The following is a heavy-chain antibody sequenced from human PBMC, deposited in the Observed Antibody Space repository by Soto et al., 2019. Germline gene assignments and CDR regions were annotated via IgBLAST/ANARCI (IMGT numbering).Heavy chain of an antibody. Sequence: SETLSLTCTVSGGSISSSSYYWGWIRQPPGKGLGWIGSIYYSGSTYYNPSLKSRVTISVDTSKNQFSLKLSSVTAADTAVYYCARSTARLERRLLFWFDPWGQGTLVTVSS. CDR1: GGSISSSSYY. D-gene: IGHD1-1*01. CDR3: ARSTARLERRLLFWFDP. CDR2: IYYSGST. V-gene: IGHV4-39*01. J-gene: IGHJ5*02.